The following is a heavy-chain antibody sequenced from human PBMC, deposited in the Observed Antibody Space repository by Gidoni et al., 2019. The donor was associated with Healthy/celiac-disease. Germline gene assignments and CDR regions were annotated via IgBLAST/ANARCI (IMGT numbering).Heavy chain of an antibody. J-gene: IGHJ5*02. CDR1: GGSISSSNW. V-gene: IGHV4-4*02. CDR2: IYHGGST. Sequence: QVQLQESGPGLVKPSGTLSLTCAVSGGSISSSNWWSWVRQPPGKGLEWVGEIYHGGSTNYNPSLKSRVTISVDKSKNQFSLKLSSVTAADTAVYYCARVVEVRGVTNWFDPWGQGTLVTVSS. CDR3: ARVVEVRGVTNWFDP. D-gene: IGHD3-10*01.